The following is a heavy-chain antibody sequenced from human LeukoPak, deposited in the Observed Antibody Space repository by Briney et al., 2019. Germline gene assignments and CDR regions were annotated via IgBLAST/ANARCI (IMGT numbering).Heavy chain of an antibody. Sequence: GGSLRLSCAASGFTFSSYWMHWVRQAPGKGLVWVSRINSDGSSTSYADSVKGRFTISRDNAKNTLYLQMNSLRAEDTAVYYCARDAEIVVVPAANGFSWSDPWGQGTLVTVSS. CDR2: INSDGSST. CDR1: GFTFSSYW. V-gene: IGHV3-74*01. CDR3: ARDAEIVVVPAANGFSWSDP. D-gene: IGHD2-2*01. J-gene: IGHJ5*02.